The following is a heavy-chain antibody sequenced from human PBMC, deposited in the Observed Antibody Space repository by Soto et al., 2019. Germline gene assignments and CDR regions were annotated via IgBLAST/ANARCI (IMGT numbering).Heavy chain of an antibody. CDR3: VREDDGCDREYYGLDV. D-gene: IGHD3-16*01. Sequence: QVQLQQSGPGLVKPSQTLSLTCTVSGGSISYEYYHWTWIRQSPGKGLEWIGYVHYSGSIKYHPSVKSRVTLTVDTSENQFSLHLSSVTAADTAVYFCVREDDGCDREYYGLDVWGQGTTVTVSS. CDR2: VHYSGSI. CDR1: GGSISYEYYH. V-gene: IGHV4-30-4*08. J-gene: IGHJ6*02.